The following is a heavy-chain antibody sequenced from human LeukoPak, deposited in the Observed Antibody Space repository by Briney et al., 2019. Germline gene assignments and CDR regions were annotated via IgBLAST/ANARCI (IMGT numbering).Heavy chain of an antibody. CDR2: IWYDGSNK. J-gene: IGHJ6*02. CDR1: GFTFSSYG. Sequence: GGSLRLSCAASGFTFSSYGMHWVRQAPGKGLEWVAVIWYDGSNKYYADSVKGRFTISRDSSKNTLYLQMNSLRAEDTAVYYCARISAARGDYNYGMDVWGQGTTVTVSS. CDR3: ARISAARGDYNYGMDV. V-gene: IGHV3-33*01. D-gene: IGHD6-25*01.